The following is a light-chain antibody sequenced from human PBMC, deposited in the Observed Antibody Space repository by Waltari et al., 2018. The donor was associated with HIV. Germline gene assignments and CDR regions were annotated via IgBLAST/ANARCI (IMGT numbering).Light chain of an antibody. CDR1: TSNLRAHFA. J-gene: IGLJ2*01. CDR3: QSYDNVLTAVI. CDR2: GNN. Sequence: QSVLTQPPSVSGAPGQTVTVPSTGTTSNLRAHFAVHWYQHLPGTAPKLLIYGNNNRPLGVPARFSGSRSGSSASLAITGLQAEDEADYYCQSYDNVLTAVIFGGGTKVTVL. V-gene: IGLV1-40*01.